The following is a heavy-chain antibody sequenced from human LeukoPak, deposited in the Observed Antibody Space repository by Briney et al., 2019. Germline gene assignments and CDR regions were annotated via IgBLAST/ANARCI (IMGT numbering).Heavy chain of an antibody. V-gene: IGHV3-11*01. D-gene: IGHD2/OR15-2a*01. CDR1: GFTFNDYY. J-gene: IGHJ5*01. CDR3: ARDLSWGNNWYDY. Sequence: GGSLRLSCAASGFTFNDYYMNWIRQTPGRGLEWLSYISSSGSTIYYAGSVKGRFTISRDNAENSLYLQMNSLRAEDTAVYYCARDLSWGNNWYDYWGRGTLVTVSS. CDR2: ISSSGSTI.